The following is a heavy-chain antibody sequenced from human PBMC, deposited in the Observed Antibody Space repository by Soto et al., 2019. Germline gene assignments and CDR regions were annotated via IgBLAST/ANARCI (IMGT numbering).Heavy chain of an antibody. CDR2: IWYDGSNK. D-gene: IGHD3-10*01. CDR3: AREYYGSGSYYKGWFDP. CDR1: GFTFSSYG. Sequence: QVQLVESGGGVVQPGRSLRLSCAASGFTFSSYGMHWVRQAPGKGLEWVAVIWYDGSNKYYADSVKGRFTISRDNSKNXXYLQMNSLRAEDTAVYYCAREYYGSGSYYKGWFDPWGQGTLVTVSS. V-gene: IGHV3-33*01. J-gene: IGHJ5*02.